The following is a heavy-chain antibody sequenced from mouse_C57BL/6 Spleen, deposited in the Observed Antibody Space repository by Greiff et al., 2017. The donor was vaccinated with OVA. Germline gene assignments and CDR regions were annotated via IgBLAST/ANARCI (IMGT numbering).Heavy chain of an antibody. CDR1: GYTFTSYW. Sequence: QVQLKQPGAELVKPGASVKMSCKASGYTFTSYWITWVKQRPGQGLEWIGDIYPGSGSTNYNEKFKSKATLTVDTSSSTAYMQLSGLTSEDSAVYYCARDWDGYFDYWGQGTTLTVSS. D-gene: IGHD4-1*01. CDR2: IYPGSGST. J-gene: IGHJ2*01. V-gene: IGHV1-55*01. CDR3: ARDWDGYFDY.